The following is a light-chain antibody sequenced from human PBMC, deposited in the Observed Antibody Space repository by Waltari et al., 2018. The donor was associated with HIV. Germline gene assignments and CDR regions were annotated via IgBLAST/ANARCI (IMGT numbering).Light chain of an antibody. CDR2: AAS. CDR3: QQYSDWPRYT. CDR1: QSVSHN. V-gene: IGKV3-15*01. J-gene: IGKJ2*01. Sequence: EIVMTQSPATLSVSPGETATLSSRASQSVSHNLAWYQQKPGQPPRLVIYAASSRAAGIPARFSGSGSGTEFTLTITSLQSGDFGVYYCQQYSDWPRYTFGGGTNLEIK.